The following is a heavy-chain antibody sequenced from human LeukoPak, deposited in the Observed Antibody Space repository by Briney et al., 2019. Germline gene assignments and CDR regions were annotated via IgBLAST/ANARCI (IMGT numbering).Heavy chain of an antibody. J-gene: IGHJ4*02. CDR3: ARIYNHMVRGVIMGLDY. CDR2: ISSSGSTI. CDR1: GFTFSSYE. Sequence: GGSLRLSCAASGFTFSSYEMNWVRQAPGKGLEWVSYISSSGSTIYYADSVKGRFTISRDNAKNSLYLQMNSLRAEDTAVYYCARIYNHMVRGVIMGLDYWGQGTLVTVSS. V-gene: IGHV3-48*03. D-gene: IGHD3-10*01.